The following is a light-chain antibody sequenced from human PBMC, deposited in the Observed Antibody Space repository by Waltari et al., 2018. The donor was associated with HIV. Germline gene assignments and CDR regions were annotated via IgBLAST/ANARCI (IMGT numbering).Light chain of an antibody. CDR1: QSVSSNY. CDR2: GAS. Sequence: EIVLTQSPGTLSLSPGERATLSCRASQSVSSNYLVWYQQKPGHAPRLLINGASNRATGIPARFSGSGSGTDFTLTISGLEPEDFAVYYCQQFHNSQYTFGQGTKLEIK. V-gene: IGKV3-20*01. J-gene: IGKJ2*01. CDR3: QQFHNSQYT.